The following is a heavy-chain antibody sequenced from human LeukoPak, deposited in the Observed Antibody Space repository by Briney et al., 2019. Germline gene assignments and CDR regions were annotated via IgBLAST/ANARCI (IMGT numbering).Heavy chain of an antibody. V-gene: IGHV4-61*02. Sequence: PSETLSLTCTVSGGSINSGSYYWSWIRQPAGKALEWIGRIYTSGSTSYNPSLKSRITISVDTSKDQFSLRLNSVTAADTAVYYCARPRSGRHTFDIWGQGTLVTVSS. J-gene: IGHJ3*02. D-gene: IGHD2-21*01. CDR1: GGSINSGSYY. CDR2: IYTSGST. CDR3: ARPRSGRHTFDI.